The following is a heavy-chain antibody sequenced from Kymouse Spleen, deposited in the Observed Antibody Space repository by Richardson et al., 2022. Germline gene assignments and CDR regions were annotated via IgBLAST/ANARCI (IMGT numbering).Heavy chain of an antibody. J-gene: IGHJ6*02. CDR3: AREGFGEGGMDV. Sequence: QVQLQQWGAGLLKPSETLSLTCAVYGGSFSGYYWSWIRQPPGKGLEWIGEINHSGSTNYNPSLKSRVTISVDTSKNQFSLKLSSVTAADTAVYYCAREGFGEGGMDVWGQGTTVTVSS. CDR2: INHSGST. V-gene: IGHV4-34*01. D-gene: IGHD3-10*01. CDR1: GGSFSGYY.